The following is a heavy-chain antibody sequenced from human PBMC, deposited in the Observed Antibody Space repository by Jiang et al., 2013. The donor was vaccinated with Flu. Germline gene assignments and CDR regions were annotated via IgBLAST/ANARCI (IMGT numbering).Heavy chain of an antibody. CDR1: GGSFSGYY. J-gene: IGHJ4*02. D-gene: IGHD3-22*01. Sequence: LLKPSETLSLTCAVFGGSFSGYYWSWIRQPPGRGVEVELGESTIHSGSTNYNPSLKSRVTISVDTSKNQFSLKLSSVTAADTAVYYCARLSVVVIRTAFDHWGQGTLVTVS. CDR2: STIHSGST. V-gene: IGHV4-34*01. CDR3: ARLSVVVIRTAFDH.